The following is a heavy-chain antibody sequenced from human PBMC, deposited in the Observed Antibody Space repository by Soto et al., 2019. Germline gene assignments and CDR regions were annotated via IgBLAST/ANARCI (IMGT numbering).Heavy chain of an antibody. Sequence: GASVKVSCKASGGTFSSYAISWVRQAPGQGLEWMGGIIPIFGTANYAQKFQGRVTITADESTSTAYMEPSSLRSEDTAVYYCARGLRFLEWLSGLGSYYYGMDVWGQGTTVTVSS. J-gene: IGHJ6*02. V-gene: IGHV1-69*13. D-gene: IGHD3-3*01. CDR2: IIPIFGTA. CDR3: ARGLRFLEWLSGLGSYYYGMDV. CDR1: GGTFSSYA.